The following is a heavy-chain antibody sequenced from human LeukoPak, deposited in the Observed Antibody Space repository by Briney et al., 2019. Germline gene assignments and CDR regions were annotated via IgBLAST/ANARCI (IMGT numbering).Heavy chain of an antibody. V-gene: IGHV1-18*01. CDR1: GYTFTNYV. CDR3: ARPLREWLSYPWDY. J-gene: IGHJ4*02. Sequence: ASVKVSCKASGYTFTNYVISWVRQAPGQGLEWMGWISAYNGNTNYAQNLQGRVTMTTDTSTSTAYMELRSLRSDDTAVYYCARPLREWLSYPWDYWGQGTLVTVSS. D-gene: IGHD3-3*01. CDR2: ISAYNGNT.